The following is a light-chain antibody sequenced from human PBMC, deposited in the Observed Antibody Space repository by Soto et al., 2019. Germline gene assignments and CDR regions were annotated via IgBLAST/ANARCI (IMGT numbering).Light chain of an antibody. V-gene: IGKV3-15*01. CDR2: GAS. Sequence: EVVMTQSPATLSVSPGERATLSCRASQTVTSNLAWYQQKPGQAPRLLIYGASTRATDIPARFSGSGSGTEFTLTISSLQSEDFAVYYCQQVNSFPPTFGPGTKVDLK. CDR1: QTVTSN. CDR3: QQVNSFPPT. J-gene: IGKJ3*01.